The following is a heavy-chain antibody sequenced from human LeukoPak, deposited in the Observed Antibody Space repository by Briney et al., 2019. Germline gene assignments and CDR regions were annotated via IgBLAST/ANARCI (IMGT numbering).Heavy chain of an antibody. CDR2: INPSGGST. J-gene: IGHJ6*03. CDR1: GYTFTSYY. D-gene: IGHD6-19*01. CDR3: ARCIAVAGPGDYMDV. Sequence: GASVKVSCKASGYTFTSYYMYWVRQAPGQGLEWMGIINPSGGSTNYAQKFQGRVTMTRDTSTSTVYMELSRLRSDDTAVYYCARCIAVAGPGDYMDVWGKGTTVTISS. V-gene: IGHV1-46*01.